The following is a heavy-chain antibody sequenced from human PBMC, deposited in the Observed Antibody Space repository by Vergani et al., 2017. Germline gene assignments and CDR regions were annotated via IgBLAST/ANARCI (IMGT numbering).Heavy chain of an antibody. V-gene: IGHV1-2*02. Sequence: QVQLVQSGAEVKKPGASVNVSCKASGYPFTGYYMHWVRHAPGPGLGWMGWINPNSGGTNYAQKFQGRVTMTRDTSISSAYMELSRLRSDDTAGYYCARLASSVLSRSKYFDYWGQGTLVTVSS. CDR3: ARLASSVLSRSKYFDY. CDR1: GYPFTGYY. CDR2: INPNSGGT. D-gene: IGHD3-22*01. J-gene: IGHJ4*02.